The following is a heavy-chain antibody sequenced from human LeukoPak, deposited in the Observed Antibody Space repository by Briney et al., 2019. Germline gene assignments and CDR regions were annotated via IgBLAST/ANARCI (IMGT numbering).Heavy chain of an antibody. V-gene: IGHV3-23*01. D-gene: IGHD6-13*01. Sequence: GGSLRLSCAASGFTFSSYAMSWVRQAPGKGLEWVSAISGSGGSTYYADSVKGRFTISRGNSKNTLYLQMNSLRAEDTAVYYCAKDRYSSSWYYGYYMDVWGKGTTVTVSS. CDR3: AKDRYSSSWYYGYYMDV. J-gene: IGHJ6*03. CDR2: ISGSGGST. CDR1: GFTFSSYA.